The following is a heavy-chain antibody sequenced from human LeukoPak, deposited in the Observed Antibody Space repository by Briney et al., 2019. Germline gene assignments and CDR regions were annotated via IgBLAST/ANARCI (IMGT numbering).Heavy chain of an antibody. CDR2: IWYDGSDE. J-gene: IGHJ4*02. CDR3: ARDGGYHSSGPFDY. V-gene: IGHV3-33*01. Sequence: PGGSLRLSRAASGFTFSSHGMHWVRQAPGKGLEWVSIIWYDGSDEYYADSVKGRFTISRDNSKNTLYLQMNSLRAEDTAVYYCARDGGYHSSGPFDYWGQGTLVTVSS. CDR1: GFTFSSHG. D-gene: IGHD3-22*01.